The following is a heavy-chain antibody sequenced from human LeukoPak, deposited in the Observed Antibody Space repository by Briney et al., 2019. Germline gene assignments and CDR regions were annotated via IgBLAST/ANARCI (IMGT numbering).Heavy chain of an antibody. CDR3: ATTGLLGDIP. CDR1: GFTFSDYY. Sequence: PGGSLRLSCAASGFTFSDYYMSWIRQAPGKGLEWLSYISKNGKTIYYADSVKGRFAISRDNAKKSVYLQMNSLRAEDTAVYYCATTGLLGDIPWGQGTLVTVSS. CDR2: ISKNGKTI. J-gene: IGHJ5*02. V-gene: IGHV3-11*01. D-gene: IGHD2-21*01.